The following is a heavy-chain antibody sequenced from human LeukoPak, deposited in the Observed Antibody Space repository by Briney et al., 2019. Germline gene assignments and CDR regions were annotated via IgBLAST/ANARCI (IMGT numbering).Heavy chain of an antibody. J-gene: IGHJ6*02. CDR1: GFTFSSYA. CDR3: ARDKNPYSSSWYGDYYYYYGMDV. V-gene: IGHV3-30-3*01. D-gene: IGHD6-13*01. Sequence: GGSLRLSCAACGFTFSSYAMHWVRQAPGKGLEWVAFLSYDGSNKYYADSLKGRFTISRDNSKNTLYLQMNSLRAEDTAVYYCARDKNPYSSSWYGDYYYYYGMDVWGQGTTVTVSS. CDR2: LSYDGSNK.